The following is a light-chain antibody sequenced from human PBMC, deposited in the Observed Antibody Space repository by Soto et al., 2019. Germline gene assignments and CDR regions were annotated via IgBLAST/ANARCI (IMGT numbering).Light chain of an antibody. Sequence: QSVLTQPASVFGSPGQSITISCTGTSSDVGGYNFVSWYQQPPGKAPKLMIYEVSSRPSGVSNRFSGSKSGNTASLTISGLQPEDEADYYCSSYTTSSTVVFGTGTKVT. J-gene: IGLJ1*01. CDR2: EVS. CDR1: SSDVGGYNF. V-gene: IGLV2-14*03. CDR3: SSYTTSSTVV.